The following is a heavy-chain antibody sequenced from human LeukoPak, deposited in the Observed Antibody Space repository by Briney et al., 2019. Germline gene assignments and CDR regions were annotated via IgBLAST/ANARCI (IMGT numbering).Heavy chain of an antibody. CDR1: GFTFSSYG. D-gene: IGHD1-26*01. J-gene: IGHJ4*02. V-gene: IGHV3-30*02. CDR2: IRYDGNNK. Sequence: GGSLRLSCATSGFTFSSYGMHWVRQAPGKGLEWVTFIRYDGNNKYYADSVKGRFTISRDNSKNTLYLQMNSLRAEDTAVYYCAKDSSGNYSTELDHWGQGTLVTVSS. CDR3: AKDSSGNYSTELDH.